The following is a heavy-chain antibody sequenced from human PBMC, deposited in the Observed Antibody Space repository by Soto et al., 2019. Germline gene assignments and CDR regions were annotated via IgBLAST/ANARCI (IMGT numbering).Heavy chain of an antibody. CDR3: AKGRGGSGSLTPRVDF. CDR2: ISGGGDTT. Sequence: GGSLRLSCAASGFTFNNYAMTWVLQAPGKRLEWVSAISGGGDTTSYADSVKGRFTVSRDGSKNTLYLQMSSLRAEDTALYYCAKGRGGSGSLTPRVDFWGQGTLVTVSS. CDR1: GFTFNNYA. D-gene: IGHD3-10*01. V-gene: IGHV3-23*01. J-gene: IGHJ4*02.